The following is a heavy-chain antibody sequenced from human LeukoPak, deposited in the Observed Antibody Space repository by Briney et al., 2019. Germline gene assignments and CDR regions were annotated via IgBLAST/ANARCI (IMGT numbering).Heavy chain of an antibody. D-gene: IGHD1-14*01. J-gene: IGHJ6*02. CDR1: GFTFSSYG. Sequence: GGSLRLSCAASGFTFSSYGMHWVRQAPGKGLEGVAVIWYDGSNKYYADSVKGRFTISRDNSKNTLYLQMNSLRAEDTAAYYCARGPDLVTYYYYGMDVWGQGTTVTVSS. V-gene: IGHV3-33*01. CDR3: ARGPDLVTYYYYGMDV. CDR2: IWYDGSNK.